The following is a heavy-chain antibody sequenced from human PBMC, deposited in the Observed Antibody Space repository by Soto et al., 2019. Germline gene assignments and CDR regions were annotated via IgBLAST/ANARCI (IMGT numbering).Heavy chain of an antibody. CDR2: ISYSGTT. J-gene: IGHJ5*02. D-gene: IGHD5-18*01. V-gene: IGHV4-30-4*01. Sequence: SETLSLTCAVSGDSITSGGYSWSWIRQPPGEGLEWIGFISYSGTTSYSPSLKSRVAISLDTSKNQFSLSLSSVTAADTAVYYCARGRGYSYGLDPWGQGTLVTVS. CDR1: GDSITSGGYS. CDR3: ARGRGYSYGLDP.